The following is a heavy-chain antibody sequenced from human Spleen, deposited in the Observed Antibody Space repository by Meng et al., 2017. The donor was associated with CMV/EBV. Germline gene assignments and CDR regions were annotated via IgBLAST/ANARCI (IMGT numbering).Heavy chain of an antibody. CDR2: INPSGGST. CDR3: ARGNVETVATASPAPRY. Sequence: ASVKVSCKASGYTFTSYYMHWVRQAPGQGLEWMGIINPSGGSTSYAQKFQGRVTMTRDTSTSTVYMELSSLRSEDTAVYYCARGNVETVATASPAPRYWGQGTLVTVSS. CDR1: GYTFTSYY. J-gene: IGHJ4*02. D-gene: IGHD5-12*01. V-gene: IGHV1-46*01.